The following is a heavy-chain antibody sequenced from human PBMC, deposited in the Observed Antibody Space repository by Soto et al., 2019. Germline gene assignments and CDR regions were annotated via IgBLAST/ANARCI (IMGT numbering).Heavy chain of an antibody. CDR2: IKQDGSEK. CDR3: ARGIQLWLYDYYYGMDV. Sequence: EVQLVESGGGLVQPGGSLRLSCAASGFTFSSYWMSWVRQAPGKGLEWVANIKQDGSEKYYVDSVKGRFTISRDNAKNSLYLQMNSLRAEDTAVYYCARGIQLWLYDYYYGMDVWGQGTTVTVSS. D-gene: IGHD5-18*01. V-gene: IGHV3-7*03. J-gene: IGHJ6*02. CDR1: GFTFSSYW.